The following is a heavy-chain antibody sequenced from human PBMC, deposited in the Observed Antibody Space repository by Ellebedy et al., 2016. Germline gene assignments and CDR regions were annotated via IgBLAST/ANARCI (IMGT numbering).Heavy chain of an antibody. Sequence: GESLKISCEASGFIFSNYWMTWVRQAPGKGLEWVANIKYDTSEIHYLDSVRGRFRISRDNARKSVYLQMNSLRAEDTAVYYCVREATVKAYNFDYWGQGALVTVSS. CDR1: GFIFSNYW. V-gene: IGHV3-7*01. CDR2: IKYDTSEI. D-gene: IGHD4-17*01. J-gene: IGHJ4*02. CDR3: VREATVKAYNFDY.